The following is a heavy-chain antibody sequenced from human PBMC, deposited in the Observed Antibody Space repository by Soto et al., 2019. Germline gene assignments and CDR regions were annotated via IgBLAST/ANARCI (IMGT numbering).Heavy chain of an antibody. D-gene: IGHD3-22*01. V-gene: IGHV3-15*07. Sequence: GGSLRLSCAASGFTFSNAWMNWVRQAPGKGLEWVGRIKSKTDGGTTDYAAPVKGRFTISRDDSKNTLYLQMNSLKTEDTAVYYCIVLTMIVVVITTDYSWFDPWGQGTLVTVSS. CDR1: GFTFSNAW. CDR2: IKSKTDGGTT. CDR3: IVLTMIVVVITTDYSWFDP. J-gene: IGHJ5*02.